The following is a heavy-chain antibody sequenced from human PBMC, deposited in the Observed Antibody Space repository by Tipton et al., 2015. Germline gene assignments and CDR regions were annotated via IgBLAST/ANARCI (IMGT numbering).Heavy chain of an antibody. CDR3: ARDLEHGRDV. CDR2: ISFSDTT. V-gene: IGHV4-61*01. Sequence: TLSLTCTVSGGSVSSGSYYWSWIRQPPGKGLEWIGYISFSDTTHYNPSLKSRITISLNTSKNQFSLKISSVTAADTAVYFCARDLEHGRDVWGQGTRVPFS. J-gene: IGHJ6*02. CDR1: GGSVSSGSYY.